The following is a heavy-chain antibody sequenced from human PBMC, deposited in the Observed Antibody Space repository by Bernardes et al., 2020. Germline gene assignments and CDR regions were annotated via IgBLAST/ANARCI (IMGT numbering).Heavy chain of an antibody. J-gene: IGHJ3*02. Sequence: ETLSLTCTVSGGSISSYYWSWIRQPPGKGLEWIGYIYYSGSTNHNPSLKSRVTISVDTSKNQFSLKLSSVTAADTAVYYCARERSGDFWSGNSGWGAFDIWGQGTMVTVSS. V-gene: IGHV4-59*01. CDR2: IYYSGST. D-gene: IGHD3-3*01. CDR1: GGSISSYY. CDR3: ARERSGDFWSGNSGWGAFDI.